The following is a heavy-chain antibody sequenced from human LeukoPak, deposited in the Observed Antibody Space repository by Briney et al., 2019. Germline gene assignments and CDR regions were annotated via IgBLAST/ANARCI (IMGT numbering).Heavy chain of an antibody. J-gene: IGHJ3*01. CDR3: AREKSPERKTWLQLGAFDV. V-gene: IGHV4-59*01. CDR1: GGSISSYY. Sequence: SETLSLTCTVSGGSISSYYWSWIRQPPGKGLEWIGYISHTASTNYNPSLKSRVTLSIDTSKSQLSFQLTSVTAADTAVYYCAREKSPERKTWLQLGAFDVWGQGTVVTVSS. CDR2: ISHTAST. D-gene: IGHD5-24*01.